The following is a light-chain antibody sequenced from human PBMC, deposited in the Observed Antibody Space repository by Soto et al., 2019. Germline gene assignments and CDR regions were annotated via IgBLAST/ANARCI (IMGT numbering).Light chain of an antibody. Sequence: YPSAVSAAVKDRRTITCRASQSISRWLAWYQQKPGKAPKLLIYAASSLQSGVPSSFSGSGSGTDFTLTISSLQPEDFATYYCHPSYMTPAFGEGTRLEIK. J-gene: IGKJ5*01. CDR3: HPSYMTPA. CDR1: QSISRW. CDR2: AAS. V-gene: IGKV1-39*01.